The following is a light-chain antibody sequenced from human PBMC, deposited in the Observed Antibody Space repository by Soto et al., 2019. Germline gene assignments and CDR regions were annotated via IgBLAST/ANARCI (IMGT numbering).Light chain of an antibody. V-gene: IGKV3-20*01. CDR3: QQYGSSGT. Sequence: IVLTQSPGSLSLSPGERATLSCRASQSVPRTYLAWYQQKPGQTPRLLIYGASNRATGIPDRFSGSGSGTDFTLTISRLEPEDFAVYYCQQYGSSGTFGQGTKVDIK. CDR1: QSVPRTY. CDR2: GAS. J-gene: IGKJ1*01.